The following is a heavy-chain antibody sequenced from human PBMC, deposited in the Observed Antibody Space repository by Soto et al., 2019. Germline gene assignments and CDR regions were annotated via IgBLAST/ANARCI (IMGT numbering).Heavy chain of an antibody. CDR3: ARLIRLHLGELWDAFDI. CDR1: GYTFTSYG. V-gene: IGHV1-18*01. CDR2: ISAYNGNT. D-gene: IGHD3-16*01. J-gene: IGHJ3*02. Sequence: QVQLVQSGAEVKKPGASVKVSCKASGYTFTSYGISRVRQAPGQGLEWMGWISAYNGNTNYAQKLQGRVTMTTDTSTSTAYMELRSLRSDDTAVYYCARLIRLHLGELWDAFDIWGQGTMVTFSS.